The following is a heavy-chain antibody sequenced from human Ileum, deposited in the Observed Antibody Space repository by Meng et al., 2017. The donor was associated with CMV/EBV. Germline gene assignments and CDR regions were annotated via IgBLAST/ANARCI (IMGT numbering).Heavy chain of an antibody. CDR3: ARDQPGEGADY. D-gene: IGHD7-27*01. Sequence: SCQASGYTFTRYVMNWVRQAPGQGLEWIGWINTNTGSPLYAQGFTGRFVFSLDTSVSTAYLQISSLKAEDTAVYYCARDQPGEGADYWGQGTLVTVSS. V-gene: IGHV7-4-1*02. J-gene: IGHJ4*02. CDR1: GYTFTRYV. CDR2: INTNTGSP.